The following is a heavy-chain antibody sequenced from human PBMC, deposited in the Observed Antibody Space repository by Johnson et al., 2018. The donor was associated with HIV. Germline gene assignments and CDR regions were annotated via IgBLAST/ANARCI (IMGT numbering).Heavy chain of an antibody. CDR1: GFTFSSYA. D-gene: IGHD3-3*01. CDR3: ARASYYNFWRGLTDALDI. J-gene: IGHJ3*02. CDR2: ISYDGSNK. Sequence: VQLVESGGGVVQPGRSLRLSCAASGFTFSSYAMHWVRQAPGKGLEWVAVISYDGSNKYYADSVKGRFTISRDNSKNTLYLQMNSLRPEDTAVDYCARASYYNFWRGLTDALDIWGQGTMVTVSS. V-gene: IGHV3-30-3*01.